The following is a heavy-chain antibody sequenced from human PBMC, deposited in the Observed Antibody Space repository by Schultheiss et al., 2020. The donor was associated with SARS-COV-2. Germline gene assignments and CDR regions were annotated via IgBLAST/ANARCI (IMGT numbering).Heavy chain of an antibody. CDR2: ISSSSSYI. D-gene: IGHD6-13*01. CDR3: ARWDSSWYHGMDV. CDR1: GFTFSSYS. V-gene: IGHV3-21*01. Sequence: GESLKISCAASGFTFSSYSMNWVRQAPGKGLEWVSSISSSSSYIYYADSVKGRFTISRDNAKNSLYLQMNSLRAEDTAVYYCARWDSSWYHGMDVWGQGTTVTVSS. J-gene: IGHJ6*02.